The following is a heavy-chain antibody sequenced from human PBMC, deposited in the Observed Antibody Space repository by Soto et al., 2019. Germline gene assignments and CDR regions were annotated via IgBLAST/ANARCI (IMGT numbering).Heavy chain of an antibody. CDR1: GFTFSSYA. J-gene: IGHJ5*02. D-gene: IGHD3-22*01. CDR3: AKDPIDYDTANWFDP. CDR2: ISGNGGST. V-gene: IGHV3-23*01. Sequence: GGSLRLSCAASGFTFSSYAMSWVRQAPGKGLEWVSAISGNGGSTYYADSVKGRFTISRDNSKNTLYLQMNSLRAEDTAVYYCAKDPIDYDTANWFDPWGQGTLVTVSS.